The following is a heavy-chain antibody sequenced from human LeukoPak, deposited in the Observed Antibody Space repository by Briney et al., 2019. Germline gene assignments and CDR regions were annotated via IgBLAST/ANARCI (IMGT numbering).Heavy chain of an antibody. CDR2: IYYSGST. Sequence: SETLSLTCTVSGGSISSYYWSWLRQPPGKGLEWIGYIYYSGSTNYNPSLKSRVSISVDTSKNQFSLKLSSVTAADTAVYYCARMGPYSSSGWFDPWGQGTLVTVSS. J-gene: IGHJ5*02. D-gene: IGHD6-6*01. CDR1: GGSISSYY. V-gene: IGHV4-59*01. CDR3: ARMGPYSSSGWFDP.